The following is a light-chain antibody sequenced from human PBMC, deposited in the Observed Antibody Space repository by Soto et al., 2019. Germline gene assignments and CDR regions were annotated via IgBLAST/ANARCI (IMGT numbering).Light chain of an antibody. V-gene: IGLV2-14*01. J-gene: IGLJ1*01. CDR2: EVS. Sequence: QSVLTQPASVSGSPGQSITISCTGTSXDVGGYNYVSWYQQHPGKAPKLMIYEVSNRPSGVSNRFSGSKSGNTASLTISGLQADDAADYYCSSYTSSSRYVFGTGTKVTVL. CDR1: SXDVGGYNY. CDR3: SSYTSSSRYV.